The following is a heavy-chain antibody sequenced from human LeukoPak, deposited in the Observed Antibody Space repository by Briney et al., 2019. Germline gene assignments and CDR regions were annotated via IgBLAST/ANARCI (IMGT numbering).Heavy chain of an antibody. CDR3: ARQAAAGFDY. Sequence: ASVKVSCKASGYTFTGYYIHWMRQAPGQGLEWMGWINPDSGGTNYAQIFQGRVTMTRDTSISTAYMELNRLRSDDTAVYYCARQAAAGFDYWGQGTLVTVSS. J-gene: IGHJ4*02. CDR1: GYTFTGYY. V-gene: IGHV1-2*02. D-gene: IGHD6-13*01. CDR2: INPDSGGT.